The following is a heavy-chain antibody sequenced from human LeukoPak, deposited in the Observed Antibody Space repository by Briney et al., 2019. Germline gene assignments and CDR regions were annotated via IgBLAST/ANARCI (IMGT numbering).Heavy chain of an antibody. D-gene: IGHD6-19*01. CDR1: GFTFSSYS. Sequence: PGGSLRLSCAASGFTFSSYSMNWVRQAPGKGLEWVSYISSSSTIYYADSVKGRFTISRDNAKNSLYLQMNSLRDEDTAVYYCARMGIAVAGTSYYFDYWGQGTLVTVSS. V-gene: IGHV3-48*02. CDR3: ARMGIAVAGTSYYFDY. J-gene: IGHJ4*02. CDR2: ISSSSTI.